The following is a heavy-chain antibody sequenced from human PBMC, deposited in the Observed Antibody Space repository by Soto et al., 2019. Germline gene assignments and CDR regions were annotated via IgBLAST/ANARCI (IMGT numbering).Heavy chain of an antibody. J-gene: IGHJ3*02. CDR3: ARVGMSGYVGHNAFDI. V-gene: IGHV1-2*02. CDR1: GYTFTGYY. D-gene: IGHD5-12*01. Sequence: ASVKVSCKASGYTFTGYYMHWVRQAPGQGLEWMGWINPNSGGTNYAQKFQGRVTMTRDTSISTAYMELSRLRSDDTAVYYCARVGMSGYVGHNAFDIWGQGTIVTVSS. CDR2: INPNSGGT.